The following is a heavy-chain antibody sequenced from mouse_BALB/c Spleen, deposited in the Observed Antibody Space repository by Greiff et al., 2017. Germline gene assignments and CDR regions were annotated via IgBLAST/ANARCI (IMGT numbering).Heavy chain of an antibody. D-gene: IGHD2-1*01. CDR1: GYTFTSYW. J-gene: IGHJ3*01. Sequence: VQLQQSGTVLARPGASVKMSCKASGYTFTSYWMHWVKQRPGQGLEWIGAIYPGNSDTSYNQKFKGKAKLTAVTSTSTAYMELSSLTNEDSAVYYCTRKKDYGNYESWFAYWGQGTLVTVSA. CDR2: IYPGNSDT. CDR3: TRKKDYGNYESWFAY. V-gene: IGHV1-5*01.